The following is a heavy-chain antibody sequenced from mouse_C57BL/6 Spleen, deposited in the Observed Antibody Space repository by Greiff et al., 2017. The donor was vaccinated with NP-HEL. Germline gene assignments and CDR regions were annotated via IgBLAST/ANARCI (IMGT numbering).Heavy chain of an antibody. D-gene: IGHD5-1*01. V-gene: IGHV3-6*01. J-gene: IGHJ2*01. CDR3: AREGSNYFDY. Sequence: EVQLQESGPGLVKPSQSLSLTCSVPGYSITSGYYWNWIRQFPGNKLEWMSYISYDGSNNYNPSLKNRISITRDTSKSQFFLKLNSVTTEDTATYYCAREGSNYFDYWGQGTTLTVSS. CDR1: GYSITSGYY. CDR2: ISYDGSN.